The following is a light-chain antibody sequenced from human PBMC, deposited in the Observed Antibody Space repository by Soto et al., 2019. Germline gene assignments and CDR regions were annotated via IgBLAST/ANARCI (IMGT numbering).Light chain of an antibody. CDR2: GAS. CDR3: LQYNNWPRT. Sequence: ILMRQSPATLSVSPGERDTLSCRASQSVSSDLTWLQQKPGQAPRLLIYGASTRATGVPGRFSGSGSGTEFTLTISSLQSEDFAVYYCLQYNNWPRTFGQGTKV. J-gene: IGKJ1*01. CDR1: QSVSSD. V-gene: IGKV3-15*01.